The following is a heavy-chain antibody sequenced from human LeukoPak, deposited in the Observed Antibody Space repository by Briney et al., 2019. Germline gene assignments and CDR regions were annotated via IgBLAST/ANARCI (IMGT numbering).Heavy chain of an antibody. Sequence: SETLTLTCAVSGYSFSRGYYRGWIRPPPRKGLEWTGSIYHSGSTYYNPSLKSRVTISVDTSKNQFSLKLSSVTAADTAVYYCARAQVLLWFGELITSPIDYWGQGTLVTVSS. CDR3: ARAQVLLWFGELITSPIDY. CDR1: GYSFSRGYY. J-gene: IGHJ4*02. CDR2: IYHSGST. D-gene: IGHD3-10*01. V-gene: IGHV4-38-2*01.